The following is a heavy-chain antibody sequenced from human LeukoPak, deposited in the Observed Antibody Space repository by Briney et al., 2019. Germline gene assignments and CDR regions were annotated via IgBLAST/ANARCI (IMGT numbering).Heavy chain of an antibody. CDR3: ARDLGLRGST. D-gene: IGHD5-12*01. V-gene: IGHV3-74*01. Sequence: GGSLRPSCEASGLTFSNSWMHWVRQIPGKGLVWVSRMYGDMRDINYADSVKGRFTISRDNAKNTVYLQMNRLRGEDTAVYYCARDLGLRGSTWGQGTLVTVSS. CDR1: GLTFSNSW. CDR2: MYGDMRDI. J-gene: IGHJ5*02.